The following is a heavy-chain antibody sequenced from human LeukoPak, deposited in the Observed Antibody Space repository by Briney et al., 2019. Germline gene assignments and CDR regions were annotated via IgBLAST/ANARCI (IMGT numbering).Heavy chain of an antibody. V-gene: IGHV3-9*01. CDR1: GFTLDDYA. CDR2: ISWNTGSI. CDR3: AKDFPNFAVGATILRAFDI. Sequence: GRSLRLSCAASGFTLDDYAMHWVRQAPGKGLEWVSGISWNTGSIGYADSVKGRFTISRDNAKNSLYLQMNSLRAEDTALYYCAKDFPNFAVGATILRAFDIWGQGTMVTVSS. D-gene: IGHD1-26*01. J-gene: IGHJ3*02.